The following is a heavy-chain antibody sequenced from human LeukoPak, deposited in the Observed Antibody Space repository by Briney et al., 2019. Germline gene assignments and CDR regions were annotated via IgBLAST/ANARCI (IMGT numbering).Heavy chain of an antibody. V-gene: IGHV4-59*01. D-gene: IGHD5-18*01. Sequence: PSETLSLTCTVSGGSISCYYWSWIRQPPGKGLEWIGYIYYSGSTNYNPSLKSRVTISVDTSKNQFSLKLSSVTAADTAVYYCARGRGYSYAYPFDYWGQGTLVTVSS. CDR1: GGSISCYY. J-gene: IGHJ4*02. CDR3: ARGRGYSYAYPFDY. CDR2: IYYSGST.